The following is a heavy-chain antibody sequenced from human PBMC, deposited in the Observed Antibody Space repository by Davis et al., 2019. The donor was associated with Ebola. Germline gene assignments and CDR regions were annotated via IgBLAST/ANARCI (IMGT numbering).Heavy chain of an antibody. J-gene: IGHJ4*02. Sequence: SLKISCVASGFTFDDYPMHWVRQAPGKGLEWVSGISWNSKSMGYADSVKGRFTISRDNAKNSLYLQMNSLRPEDTALYYCAKMGGSCSGGSCHTDSWGQGTLVTVPS. CDR3: AKMGGSCSGGSCHTDS. V-gene: IGHV3-9*01. CDR2: ISWNSKSM. CDR1: GFTFDDYP. D-gene: IGHD2-15*01.